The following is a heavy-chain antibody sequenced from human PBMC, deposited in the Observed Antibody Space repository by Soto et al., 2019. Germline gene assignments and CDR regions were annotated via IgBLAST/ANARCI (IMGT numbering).Heavy chain of an antibody. Sequence: GGSLRLSCAASGFTFSSYGMHWVRQAPGKGLEWVAVISYDGSNKYYADSVKGRFTISRDNSKNTLYLQMNSLRAEDTAVYYCAKLDIVVVPAAMDWFDPWGQGTLVTVSS. J-gene: IGHJ5*02. CDR3: AKLDIVVVPAAMDWFDP. D-gene: IGHD2-2*01. CDR2: ISYDGSNK. CDR1: GFTFSSYG. V-gene: IGHV3-30*18.